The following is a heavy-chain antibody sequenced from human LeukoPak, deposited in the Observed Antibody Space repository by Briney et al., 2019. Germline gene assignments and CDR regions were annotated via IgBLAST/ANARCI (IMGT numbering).Heavy chain of an antibody. J-gene: IGHJ4*02. CDR2: ISSSSSYI. Sequence: GGSLRLSCAASGFTFSSYSMNWVRQAPGKGLEWVSSISSSSSYIYYADSVKGRFTISRDNAKNSLYLQMNSLRAEDTALYYCAKDIAVLYDSSGYYDYWGQGTLVTVSS. D-gene: IGHD3-22*01. V-gene: IGHV3-21*04. CDR1: GFTFSSYS. CDR3: AKDIAVLYDSSGYYDY.